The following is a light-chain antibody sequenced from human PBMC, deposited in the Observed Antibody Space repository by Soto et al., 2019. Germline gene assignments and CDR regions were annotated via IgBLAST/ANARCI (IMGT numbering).Light chain of an antibody. CDR2: EVF. CDR3: CSYTTTSTFV. Sequence: QSALTQPASVSGSPGQSITISCTGTSSDIGAYDYVSWYQQHPGKAPKLMIYEVFRRPSGISDRFSGSKSGNTASLTISGLQAEDKADYYCCSYTTTSTFVFGGGTKVTVL. CDR1: SSDIGAYDY. J-gene: IGLJ2*01. V-gene: IGLV2-14*03.